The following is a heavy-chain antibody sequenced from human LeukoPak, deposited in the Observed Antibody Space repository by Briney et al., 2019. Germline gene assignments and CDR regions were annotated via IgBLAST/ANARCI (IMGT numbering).Heavy chain of an antibody. CDR1: GFTFTAYA. D-gene: IGHD3-16*01. V-gene: IGHV3-7*01. Sequence: PGGSLRLSCAASGFTFTAYAMSWFRQTPEKGVEWVANIHDDGIVTHYVDSVKGRFTISRDNARNSVNLQLNSLRVEDTALYYCARGRGWVDHWGQGTLVTVSS. CDR2: IHDDGIVT. CDR3: ARGRGWVDH. J-gene: IGHJ4*02.